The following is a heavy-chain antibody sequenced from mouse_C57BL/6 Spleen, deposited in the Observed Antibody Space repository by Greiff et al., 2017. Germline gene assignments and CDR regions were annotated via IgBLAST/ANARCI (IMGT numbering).Heavy chain of an antibody. J-gene: IGHJ3*01. CDR2: IDPETGGT. CDR1: GYTFTDYE. Sequence: LVESGAELVRPGASVTLSCKASGYTFTDYEMHWVKQTPVHGLEWIGAIDPETGGTAYNQKFKGKAILTADKSSSTAYMELRSLTSEDSAVYYCTREATGKGAGFAYWGQGTLVTVSA. V-gene: IGHV1-15*01. CDR3: TREATGKGAGFAY. D-gene: IGHD4-1*02.